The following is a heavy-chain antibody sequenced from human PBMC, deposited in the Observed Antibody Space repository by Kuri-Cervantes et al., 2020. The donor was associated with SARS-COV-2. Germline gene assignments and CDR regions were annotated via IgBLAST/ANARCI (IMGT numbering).Heavy chain of an antibody. V-gene: IGHV4-39*01. CDR1: GGSISSSSYY. Sequence: GSLRLSCTVSGGSISSSSYYWGWIRQPPGKGLEWIGSIYYSGSTYYNPSPKSRVTISVDTSKNQFSLKLSSVTAADTAVYYCARQDTYYYDSSGPFDYWGQGTLVTVSS. J-gene: IGHJ4*02. D-gene: IGHD3-22*01. CDR3: ARQDTYYYDSSGPFDY. CDR2: IYYSGST.